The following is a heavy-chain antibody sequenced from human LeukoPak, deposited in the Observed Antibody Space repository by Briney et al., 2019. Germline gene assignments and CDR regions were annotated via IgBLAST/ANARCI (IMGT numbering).Heavy chain of an antibody. V-gene: IGHV3-11*01. D-gene: IGHD3-22*01. CDR1: GFTFSGYY. Sequence: GGSLRLSCAACGFTFSGYYMSWIRQAPGKGLEWVSYISSSGSTMYYPDSVKGRFTISRDNAKNSLFLQMNSLRAEDTAVYFCARTRKDYYDNSGLFDSWGQGTLVTVSS. J-gene: IGHJ4*02. CDR2: ISSSGSTM. CDR3: ARTRKDYYDNSGLFDS.